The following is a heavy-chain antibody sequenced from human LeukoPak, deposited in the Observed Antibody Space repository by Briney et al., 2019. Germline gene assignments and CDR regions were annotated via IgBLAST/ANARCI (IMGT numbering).Heavy chain of an antibody. J-gene: IGHJ4*02. CDR2: MNPNSGNT. CDR3: ARGPFYDSSGYYPGNDY. Sequence: ASVKVSCKASGYTFTSYDTNWVRQATGQGLEWMGWMNPNSGNTGYAQKFQGRVTMTRNTSISTAYMELSSLRSEDTAVYYCARGPFYDSSGYYPGNDYWGQGTLVTASS. CDR1: GYTFTSYD. D-gene: IGHD3-22*01. V-gene: IGHV1-8*01.